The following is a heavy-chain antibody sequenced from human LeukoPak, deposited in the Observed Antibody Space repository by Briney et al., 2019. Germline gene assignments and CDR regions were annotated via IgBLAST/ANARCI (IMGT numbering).Heavy chain of an antibody. CDR2: INPNSGGT. V-gene: IGHV1-2*02. Sequence: RASVKVSCKASGYTFTGYYMHWVRQAPGQGLEWMGWINPNSGGTNYAQKFQGRVTMTRDTSISTAYMELSRLRSDDTAVYYCARDLDYYGSGRSAFDIWGQGTMVTVSS. D-gene: IGHD3-10*01. CDR1: GYTFTGYY. CDR3: ARDLDYYGSGRSAFDI. J-gene: IGHJ3*02.